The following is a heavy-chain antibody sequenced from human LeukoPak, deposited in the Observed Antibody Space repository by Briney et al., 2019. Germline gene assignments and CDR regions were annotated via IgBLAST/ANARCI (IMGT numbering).Heavy chain of an antibody. CDR2: IKQDGSEK. J-gene: IGHJ6*03. CDR1: EFLFSRYW. D-gene: IGHD3-16*01. V-gene: IGHV3-7*01. Sequence: GGSLRLSCAASEFLFSRYWMSWVCQAPGKGLEWVANIKQDGSEKYYVDSVKGRFTISRDNAKNSLYLQMNSLRAEDTAVYYCARHVLFGTAYYYSMDVWGKGTAVTASS. CDR3: ARHVLFGTAYYYSMDV.